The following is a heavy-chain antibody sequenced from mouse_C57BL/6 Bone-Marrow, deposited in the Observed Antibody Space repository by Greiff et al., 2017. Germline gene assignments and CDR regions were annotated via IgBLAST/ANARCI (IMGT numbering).Heavy chain of an antibody. Sequence: VQLQQFGPVLVKPGASVKMSCKASGYTFTDYYMNWVKQSPGKSLEWIGVINPYNGGTSYNQKFKGKATLTVDKSSSTAYMQLSSLTSEDSAVYFCARYDYDGYWYFDVWGTGTTVTVSS. CDR1: GYTFTDYY. D-gene: IGHD2-4*01. J-gene: IGHJ1*03. V-gene: IGHV1-19*01. CDR3: ARYDYDGYWYFDV. CDR2: INPYNGGT.